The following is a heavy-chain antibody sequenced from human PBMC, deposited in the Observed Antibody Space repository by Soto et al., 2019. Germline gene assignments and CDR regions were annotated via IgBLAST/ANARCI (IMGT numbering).Heavy chain of an antibody. Sequence: QVQLVQSGAEVKKPGSSVKVSCKASGGTFSSYAISWVRQAPGQGLEWMGGIIPIFGTANYAQKFQGRVTITADASTCTAYMELSSLRSEDTAGYYCARKVAGHFSYYYGMDVWGQGTTVTVSS. CDR2: IIPIFGTA. CDR3: ARKVAGHFSYYYGMDV. D-gene: IGHD6-19*01. V-gene: IGHV1-69*12. CDR1: GGTFSSYA. J-gene: IGHJ6*02.